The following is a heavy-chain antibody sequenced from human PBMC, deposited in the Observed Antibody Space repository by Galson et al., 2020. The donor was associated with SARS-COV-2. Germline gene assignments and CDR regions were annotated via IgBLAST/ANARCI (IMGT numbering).Heavy chain of an antibody. V-gene: IGHV3-30-3*01. CDR1: GFTFSDNA. CDR2: ISYDGSNK. CDR3: ARDAGFGELLYYYSGMDV. J-gene: IGHJ6*02. Sequence: GGSLRLSCAASGFTFSDNAMHWVRQAPGKGLEWGAVISYDGSNKFYADSVKGRFTISRDNSKNTLYLQMSSLRPEDTAVFYCARDAGFGELLYYYSGMDVWGQGTTVTVSS. D-gene: IGHD3-10*01.